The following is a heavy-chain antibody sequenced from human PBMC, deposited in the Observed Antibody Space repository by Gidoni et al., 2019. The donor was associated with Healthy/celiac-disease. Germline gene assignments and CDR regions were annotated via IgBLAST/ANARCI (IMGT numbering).Heavy chain of an antibody. D-gene: IGHD3-10*01. Sequence: GSSISSSSSYIYYADSVKGRFTISRDNAKNSLYLQMNSLRAEDTAVYYCARGGDEGGYYYGMDVWGQGTTVTVSS. CDR3: ARGGDEGGYYYGMDV. CDR2: ISSSSSYI. V-gene: IGHV3-21*01. J-gene: IGHJ6*02.